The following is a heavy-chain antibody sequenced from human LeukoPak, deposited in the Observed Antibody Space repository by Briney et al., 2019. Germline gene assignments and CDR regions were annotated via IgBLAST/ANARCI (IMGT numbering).Heavy chain of an antibody. J-gene: IGHJ5*02. CDR3: ASLGPSKSGSYLA. CDR2: IIPIFGTA. V-gene: IGHV1-69*05. Sequence: VASVKVSCKASGGTFSSYAISWVRQAPGQGLEWMGRIIPIFGTANYAQKFQGRVTITTDEYTSTAYMELSSLRSEDTAVYYCASLGPSKSGSYLAWGQGTLVTVSS. CDR1: GGTFSSYA. D-gene: IGHD1-26*01.